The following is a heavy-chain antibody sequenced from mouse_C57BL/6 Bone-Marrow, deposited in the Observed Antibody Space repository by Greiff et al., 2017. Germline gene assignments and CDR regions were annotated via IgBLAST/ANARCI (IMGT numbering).Heavy chain of an antibody. CDR1: GYSITSGYY. CDR2: ISYDGSN. J-gene: IGHJ3*01. D-gene: IGHD1-1*01. CDR3: SRGAHYYGGNHWAY. Sequence: EVQLQESGPGLVKPSQSLSLTCSVTGYSITSGYYWNWIRQFPGNKLEWMGYISYDGSNNYNPSLKNRISITHDTSNNQFFLKFDSVTTEDTATYYCSRGAHYYGGNHWAYWGQGTLVTVST. V-gene: IGHV3-6*01.